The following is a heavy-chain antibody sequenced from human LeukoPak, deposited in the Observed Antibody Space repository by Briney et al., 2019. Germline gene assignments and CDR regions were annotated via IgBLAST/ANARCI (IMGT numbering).Heavy chain of an antibody. CDR1: GGSISSGGYY. CDR2: IYHSGST. V-gene: IGHV4-30-2*01. Sequence: PSQTLSLTCTVSGGSISSGGYYWSWIRQPPGKGLEWICYIYHSGSTYYNPSLKSRVTISVDRSKDQFSLKLSSVTAADTAVYYCARGYDSGLGDAFDIWGQGTMVTVSS. CDR3: ARGYDSGLGDAFDI. J-gene: IGHJ3*02. D-gene: IGHD3-22*01.